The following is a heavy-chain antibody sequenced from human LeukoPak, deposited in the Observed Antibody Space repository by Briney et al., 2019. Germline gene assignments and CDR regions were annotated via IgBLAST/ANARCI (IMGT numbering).Heavy chain of an antibody. D-gene: IGHD6-19*01. J-gene: IGHJ6*02. Sequence: ASVKVSCKASGYTFTSYGISWVRQAPGQGLEWMGWISAYNGNTNYAQKLQGRVTMTTDTSTSTAYMELRSLRPDDTAVYYCARDVSGWYRRDYYYGMDVWGQGTTVTVSS. CDR1: GYTFTSYG. V-gene: IGHV1-18*01. CDR2: ISAYNGNT. CDR3: ARDVSGWYRRDYYYGMDV.